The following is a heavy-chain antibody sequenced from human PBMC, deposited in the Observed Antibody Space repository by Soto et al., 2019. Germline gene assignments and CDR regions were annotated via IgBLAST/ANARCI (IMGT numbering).Heavy chain of an antibody. CDR3: ARFTGYGPYYYYGMDV. Sequence: GGSLRLSCTTSGFTVSSSHMTWVRQAPGKGLEWVSVIYSGGSSYYAVSFQGQVTISADKSISTAYLQWSSLKASDTAMYYCARFTGYGPYYYYGMDVWGQGTTVTVSS. V-gene: IGHV3-53*01. CDR2: IYSGGSS. CDR1: GFTVSSSH. J-gene: IGHJ6*02. D-gene: IGHD5-12*01.